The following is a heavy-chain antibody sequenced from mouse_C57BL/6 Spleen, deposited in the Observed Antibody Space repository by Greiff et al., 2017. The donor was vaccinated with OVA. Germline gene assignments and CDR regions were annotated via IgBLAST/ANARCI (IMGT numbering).Heavy chain of an antibody. Sequence: EVKLMESEGGLVQPGSSMKLSCTASGFTFSDYYMAWVRQVPEKGLEWVANINYDGSSTYYLDSLKSRFIISRDNAKNILYLQMSSLKSEDTATYYCARDQNGYYGYFDVWGTGTTVTVSS. D-gene: IGHD2-2*01. J-gene: IGHJ1*03. CDR3: ARDQNGYYGYFDV. CDR2: INYDGSST. V-gene: IGHV5-16*01. CDR1: GFTFSDYY.